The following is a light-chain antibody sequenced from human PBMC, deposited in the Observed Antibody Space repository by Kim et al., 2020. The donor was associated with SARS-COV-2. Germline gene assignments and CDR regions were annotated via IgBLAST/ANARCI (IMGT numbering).Light chain of an antibody. CDR1: QIVTSTY. J-gene: IGKJ2*01. Sequence: EIVLTQSPGTLSLSPGETATLSCRASQIVTSTYLGWYQQIPGQAPRLIMYDVSSRATGIPARFSGSGSGTDFTLTISRLEPEDFAVYYCQQYGGSPYTFGQGTRLEI. CDR2: DVS. V-gene: IGKV3-20*01. CDR3: QQYGGSPYT.